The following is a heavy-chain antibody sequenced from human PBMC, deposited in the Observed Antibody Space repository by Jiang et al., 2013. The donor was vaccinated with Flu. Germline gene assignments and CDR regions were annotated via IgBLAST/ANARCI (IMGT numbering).Heavy chain of an antibody. J-gene: IGHJ4*02. CDR3: ARALYYDSTAYYYDY. D-gene: IGHD3-22*01. V-gene: IGHV1-2*06. Sequence: RQAPGQGLEWMGRINPNSGGPDYAREFQGRVAMTRDTSISTAYMELSSLRSDDTAVYYCARALYYDSTAYYYDYWGQGSLVTVSS. CDR2: INPNSGGP.